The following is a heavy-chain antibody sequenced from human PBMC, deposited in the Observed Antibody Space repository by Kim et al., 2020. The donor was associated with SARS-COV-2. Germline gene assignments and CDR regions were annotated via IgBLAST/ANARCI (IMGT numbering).Heavy chain of an antibody. CDR1: GFTVSDNF. V-gene: IGHV3-53*01. CDR2: LYSGGTT. CDR3: ARGLLRRLDY. Sequence: GGSLRLSCAASGFTVSDNFMNWVRQAPGKGLEWVSVLYSGGTTYYAGSVKGRFTISRDDSKNTVYLQMNSLRAEDTAGYYCARGLLRRLDYLGQGTLVT. D-gene: IGHD5-12*01. J-gene: IGHJ4*02.